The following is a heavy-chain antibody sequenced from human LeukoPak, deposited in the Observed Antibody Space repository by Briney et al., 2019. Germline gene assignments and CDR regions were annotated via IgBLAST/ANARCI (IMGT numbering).Heavy chain of an antibody. V-gene: IGHV3-20*04. CDR3: ARVPSPHIAVAGTGGHHFDY. CDR2: IDWNGGST. CDR1: GFTFDDYG. Sequence: GGSLRLSCAASGFTFDDYGMSWVRQAPGKWLEWVSGIDWNGGSTVYTDSVKGRSTISTETATHSLYLQMNSLRAEETALYYWARVPSPHIAVAGTGGHHFDYWGQGTLVTVSS. J-gene: IGHJ4*02. D-gene: IGHD6-19*01.